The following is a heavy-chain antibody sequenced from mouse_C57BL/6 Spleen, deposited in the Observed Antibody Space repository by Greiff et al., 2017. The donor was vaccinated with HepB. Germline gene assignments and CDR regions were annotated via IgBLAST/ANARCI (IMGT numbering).Heavy chain of an antibody. CDR1: GYTFTDYE. D-gene: IGHD1-1*01. Sequence: VQLQQSGAELVRPGASVTLSCKASGYTFTDYEMHWVKQTPVHGLEWIGAIDPETGGTAYNQKFKGKAILTADKSSSTAYMEHRSLTSADSAVYYFTRPYDYGSSFDYWGQGTTLTVSS. CDR2: IDPETGGT. V-gene: IGHV1-15*01. CDR3: TRPYDYGSSFDY. J-gene: IGHJ2*01.